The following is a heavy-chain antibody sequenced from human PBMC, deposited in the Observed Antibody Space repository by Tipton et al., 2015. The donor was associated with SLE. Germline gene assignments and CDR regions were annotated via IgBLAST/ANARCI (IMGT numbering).Heavy chain of an antibody. CDR2: IYYSGST. Sequence: TLSLTCTVSGGSISSSSYYWGWIRQPPGKGLEWIGSIYYSGSTYYNPSHKSRVTISVDTSKNQFSLKLSSVTAADTAFYYCASDTSGYYYFDYWGRGTLVTVSS. J-gene: IGHJ4*02. V-gene: IGHV4-39*07. CDR3: ASDTSGYYYFDY. CDR1: GGSISSSSYY. D-gene: IGHD3-22*01.